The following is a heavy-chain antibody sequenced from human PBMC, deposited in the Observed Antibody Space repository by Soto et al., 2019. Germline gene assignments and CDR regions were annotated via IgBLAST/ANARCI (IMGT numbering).Heavy chain of an antibody. Sequence: GGSLSLSCAASGFTFNSYWMTWVRQAPGKGLEWVANINTDGSQKHSVDSVKGRFTFSRDNGKNSLYLQMNSLRVEDTAVYYCARVFRRNTFDVWGQGTMVTV. J-gene: IGHJ3*01. CDR1: GFTFNSYW. CDR3: ARVFRRNTFDV. CDR2: INTDGSQK. D-gene: IGHD3-10*02. V-gene: IGHV3-7*01.